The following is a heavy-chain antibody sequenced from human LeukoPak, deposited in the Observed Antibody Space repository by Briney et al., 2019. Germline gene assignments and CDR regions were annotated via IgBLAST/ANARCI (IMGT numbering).Heavy chain of an antibody. V-gene: IGHV3-21*01. J-gene: IGHJ5*02. Sequence: PGGSLRLSCAASGFTFSSYSMNWVRQAPGKGLEWVSSISSSSSYIYYADSVKGRFTISRDNAKNSLYLQMNSLRAEDTAVYYCARGRELSPTRCLNWFDPWGQGTLVTVSS. CDR1: GFTFSSYS. CDR3: ARGRELSPTRCLNWFDP. D-gene: IGHD1-26*01. CDR2: ISSSSSYI.